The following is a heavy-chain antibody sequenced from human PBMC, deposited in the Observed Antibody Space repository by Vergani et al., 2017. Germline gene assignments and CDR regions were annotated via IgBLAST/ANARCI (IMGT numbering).Heavy chain of an antibody. CDR3: ASSGSIGEDYFDW. J-gene: IGHJ4*01. Sequence: QVQRVESGGGVVQRGGSLRLSCAASGFTSSGYGMHWVRQAPGKGLAWVGFVRYDGGNKDYADSVKGRFTISRDNSKNTLYLQMNRLRAEDTAVYYCASSGSIGEDYFDWCRGETLVSVSS. CDR1: GFTSSGYG. V-gene: IGHV3-30*02. CDR2: VRYDGGNK. D-gene: IGHD1-26*01.